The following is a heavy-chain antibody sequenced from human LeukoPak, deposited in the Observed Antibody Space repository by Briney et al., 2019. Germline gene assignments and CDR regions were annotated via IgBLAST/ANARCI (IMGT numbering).Heavy chain of an antibody. D-gene: IGHD3-16*02. CDR1: GYSFPNSW. CDR2: IYPGDSNT. V-gene: IGHV5-51*01. CDR3: ARSRAEKVPVWGSYRHHDAFDI. Sequence: GESLKISCKGSGYSFPNSWIGWVRQMPGKGLEWMGIIYPGDSNTTSKPSFQGQVTISADKSISTAYLQWSSLKASDTAMYYCARSRAEKVPVWGSYRHHDAFDIWGQGTRVTVSP. J-gene: IGHJ3*02.